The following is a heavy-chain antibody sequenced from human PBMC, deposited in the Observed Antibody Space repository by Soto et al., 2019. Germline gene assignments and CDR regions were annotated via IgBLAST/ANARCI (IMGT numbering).Heavy chain of an antibody. V-gene: IGHV4-59*08. D-gene: IGHD3-3*01. Sequence: PSETLSLTCTVSGGSISSYYWSWIRQPPGKGLEWIGYIYYSGSTNYNPSLKSRVTISVDTSKNQFSLKLSSVTAADTAVYYCARHSDDFWSGYLFDYWGQGTLVTVSS. CDR1: GGSISSYY. CDR2: IYYSGST. J-gene: IGHJ4*02. CDR3: ARHSDDFWSGYLFDY.